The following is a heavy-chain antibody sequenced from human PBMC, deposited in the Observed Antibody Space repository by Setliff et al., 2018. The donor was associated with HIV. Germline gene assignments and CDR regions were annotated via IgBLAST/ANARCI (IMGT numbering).Heavy chain of an antibody. CDR3: VRVGVGGSLYFDF. D-gene: IGHD3-3*01. J-gene: IGHJ4*02. V-gene: IGHV1-3*03. CDR1: GYNFSTYA. CDR2: MNAASGKT. Sequence: ASVKVSCKASGYNFSTYALHWVRQAPGQRLEWLGWMNAASGKTKYSEEFQSRISFNRDTSAKTAYLELTKLTSEDMAIYYCVRVGVGGSLYFDFWGQGTPVTVSS.